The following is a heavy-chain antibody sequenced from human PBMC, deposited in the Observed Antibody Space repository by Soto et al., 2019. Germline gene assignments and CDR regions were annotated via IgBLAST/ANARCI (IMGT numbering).Heavy chain of an antibody. CDR1: GNTFTGYY. Sequence: ASVKVSCKASGNTFTGYYMHWGRQAPGQGLEWMGIINPSGGSTRYAQKFQGRVTMTRDTSTSTVYMELSSLRSEDTAVYYCARGLIYDSSGYYFDYWGQGTLVTVSS. D-gene: IGHD3-22*01. V-gene: IGHV1-46*01. CDR2: INPSGGST. J-gene: IGHJ4*02. CDR3: ARGLIYDSSGYYFDY.